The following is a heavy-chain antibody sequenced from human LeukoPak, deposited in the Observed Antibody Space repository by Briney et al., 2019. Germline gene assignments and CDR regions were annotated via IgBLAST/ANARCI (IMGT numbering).Heavy chain of an antibody. Sequence: PSETLSLTCTVSGGSISSYYWSWIRQPPGKGLEWIGYIYYSGSTNYNPSLKSRVTISVDTSKNQFSLKLSSVTAADTAVYYCARGDGSGWFPEAGGLDYWGQGTLVTVSS. D-gene: IGHD6-19*01. J-gene: IGHJ4*02. CDR2: IYYSGST. V-gene: IGHV4-59*01. CDR3: ARGDGSGWFPEAGGLDY. CDR1: GGSISSYY.